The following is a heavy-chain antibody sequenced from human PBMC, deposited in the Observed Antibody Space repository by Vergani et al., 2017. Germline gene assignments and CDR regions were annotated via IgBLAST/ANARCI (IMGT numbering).Heavy chain of an antibody. CDR2: IVYSGST. Sequence: QLQLQESGPGLVKPSATLSLTCSVSGASIRSSNYYWGWIRQPPGKGLEWIASIVYSGSTYYNPSLKSRVTISVDTSKNQFSLKLSSLTAADTAVYFCARHSTVEWLVKLGWFDPWGQGILVTVSS. CDR1: GASIRSSNYY. CDR3: ARHSTVEWLVKLGWFDP. V-gene: IGHV4-39*01. D-gene: IGHD6-19*01. J-gene: IGHJ5*02.